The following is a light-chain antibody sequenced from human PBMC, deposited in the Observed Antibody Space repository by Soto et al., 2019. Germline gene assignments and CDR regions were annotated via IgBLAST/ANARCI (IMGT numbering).Light chain of an antibody. CDR3: QSYDSSLSVVV. Sequence: QSVLTQPPSVSGAPGQRVTISCTGSSSNIGAGYDVHWYQQVPGTAPKLLIYGNSSRPSGVPDRFSGSKSGTSASLAITGLQAEDEADYYCQSYDSSLSVVVFGGGTQLTVL. J-gene: IGLJ2*01. V-gene: IGLV1-40*01. CDR2: GNS. CDR1: SSNIGAGYD.